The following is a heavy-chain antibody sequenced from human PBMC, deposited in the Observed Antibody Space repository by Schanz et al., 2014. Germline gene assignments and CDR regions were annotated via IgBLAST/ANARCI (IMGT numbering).Heavy chain of an antibody. V-gene: IGHV3-7*02. D-gene: IGHD6-13*01. Sequence: EVELVESGGGLVQPGGSLRLSCAASGFSFSTYWMSWVRQAPGKGPEWVANIKHDGSVKDYVDSVEGRFTISRDNAKRSLFLQMNSLRVEDTAVYFCVSQTGSPNYWGQGTLVTVSS. J-gene: IGHJ4*02. CDR2: IKHDGSVK. CDR3: VSQTGSPNY. CDR1: GFSFSTYW.